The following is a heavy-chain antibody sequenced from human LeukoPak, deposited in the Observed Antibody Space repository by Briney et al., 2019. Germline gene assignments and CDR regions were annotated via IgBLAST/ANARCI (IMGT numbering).Heavy chain of an antibody. CDR3: PRDRRTRSAFDI. Sequence: AGSLRLSCARSGFTFSSYWMSWVRLASGKGLEGVGNLKQDGSEKYYVDSVKGRFTISRDNAKNSLYLQMNSQRAEDRAVYYSPRDRRTRSAFDISGQRAIGTVSS. V-gene: IGHV3-7*01. J-gene: IGHJ3*02. CDR1: GFTFSSYW. D-gene: IGHD3-3*01. CDR2: LKQDGSEK.